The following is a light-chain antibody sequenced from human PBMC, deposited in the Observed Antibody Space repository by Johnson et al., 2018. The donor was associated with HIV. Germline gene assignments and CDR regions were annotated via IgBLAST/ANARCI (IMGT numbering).Light chain of an antibody. V-gene: IGLV1-51*02. J-gene: IGLJ1*01. CDR1: SSNIGNNY. Sequence: QSVLSQPPSVSAAPGQKVTISCSGSSSNIGNNYVSWYQQFPGTAPKLLIYENNKRPSGIPDRFSGSKSDTSATLGITGLQTGDEAESYCGTWDSSLSAYVFGSGTKVIVL. CDR2: ENN. CDR3: GTWDSSLSAYV.